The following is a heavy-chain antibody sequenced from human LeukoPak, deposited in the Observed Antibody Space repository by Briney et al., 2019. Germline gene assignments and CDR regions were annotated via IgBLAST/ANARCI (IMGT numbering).Heavy chain of an antibody. CDR1: GGSFSGYY. J-gene: IGHJ4*02. D-gene: IGHD6-19*01. CDR3: ARGPPIAVAGKGGHFDY. V-gene: IGHV4-34*01. CDR2: INHSGST. Sequence: PSETLSLTCAVYGGSFSGYYWSWIRQPPGKGLEWIGEINHSGSTNYNPSLKSRVTISVDTSKNQFSLKLSSVTAADTAVYYCARGPPIAVAGKGGHFDYWGQGPWSPSPQ.